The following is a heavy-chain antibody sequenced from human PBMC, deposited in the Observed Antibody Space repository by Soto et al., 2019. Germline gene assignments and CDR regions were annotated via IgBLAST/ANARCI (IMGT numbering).Heavy chain of an antibody. Sequence: SETLSLTCTVSGGSISSGSYYWGWIRQPPGKGLEWIGSIYYSGSTYYNPSLKSRVTISVDTSKNQFSLKLSSVTAADAAGYYCAPNHGVGPGYYYYGMDVWGQGTTITVSS. CDR1: GGSISSGSYY. J-gene: IGHJ6*02. D-gene: IGHD3-3*01. CDR2: IYYSGST. V-gene: IGHV4-39*01. CDR3: APNHGVGPGYYYYGMDV.